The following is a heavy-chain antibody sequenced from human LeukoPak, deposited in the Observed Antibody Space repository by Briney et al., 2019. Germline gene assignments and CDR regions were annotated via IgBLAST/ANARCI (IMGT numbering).Heavy chain of an antibody. D-gene: IGHD5-18*01. V-gene: IGHV2-5*02. Sequence: SGPTLVNPTQTLTLTCTFSGFSLSTSGVGVGWIRQPPGKALEWLALIYWDDDKRYSPSLKSRLTITKDTSKNQVVLTMTNMDPVDTATYYCAHRPRDPPWFKAMAYFDYWGQGTLVTVSS. J-gene: IGHJ4*02. CDR1: GFSLSTSGVG. CDR3: AHRPRDPPWFKAMAYFDY. CDR2: IYWDDDK.